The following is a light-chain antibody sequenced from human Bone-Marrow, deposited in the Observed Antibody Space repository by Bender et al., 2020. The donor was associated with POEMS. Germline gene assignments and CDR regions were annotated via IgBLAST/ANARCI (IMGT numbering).Light chain of an antibody. V-gene: IGLV2-11*01. CDR3: TSYTNSVPVV. J-gene: IGLJ2*01. CDR2: DVK. CDR1: SSDVGRYKY. Sequence: QSALTQPRSVSGSPGQSVTISCTGTSSDVGRYKYVSWYQQHPGQAPKLMIYDVKKRPSGVPDRFSGSKSGNTASLTISGLQAEDEADYYCTSYTNSVPVVVGGGTKVTVL.